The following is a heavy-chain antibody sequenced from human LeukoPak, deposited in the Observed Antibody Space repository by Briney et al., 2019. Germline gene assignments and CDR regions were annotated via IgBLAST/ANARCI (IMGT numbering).Heavy chain of an antibody. CDR1: GYIFTGYY. V-gene: IGHV1-2*02. Sequence: ASVKVSCKASGYIFTGYYMHWVRQAPGQGLEWMGWINPNRGGTNYAPKFQGRVTMTRDTSINTAYMELNRLTSDDTALYYCARDVDHDDSTGKGLVDFWGQGTMVTVSS. CDR2: INPNRGGT. CDR3: ARDVDHDDSTGKGLVDF. J-gene: IGHJ3*01. D-gene: IGHD4-11*01.